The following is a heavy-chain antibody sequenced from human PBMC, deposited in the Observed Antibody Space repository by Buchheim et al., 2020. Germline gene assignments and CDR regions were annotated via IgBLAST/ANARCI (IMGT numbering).Heavy chain of an antibody. CDR1: GYTFTSYA. Sequence: QVQLVQSGAEVKKPGASVKVSCKASGYTFTSYAMHWVRQAPGQRLEWMGWINAGNGNTKYSQKFQGRVTITRDTSASPAYMELSSLRSEDTAVYYCASVFTIFGVVTYGMDVWGQGTT. J-gene: IGHJ6*02. CDR3: ASVFTIFGVVTYGMDV. D-gene: IGHD3-3*01. CDR2: INAGNGNT. V-gene: IGHV1-3*01.